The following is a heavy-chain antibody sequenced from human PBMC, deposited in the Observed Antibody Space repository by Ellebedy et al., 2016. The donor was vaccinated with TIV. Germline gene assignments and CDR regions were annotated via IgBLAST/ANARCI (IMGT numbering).Heavy chain of an antibody. CDR2: FDPEDGET. CDR1: GYTLTELS. CDR3: ATVSHGLYYYYYGMDV. V-gene: IGHV1-24*01. J-gene: IGHJ6*02. D-gene: IGHD2-2*03. Sequence: AASVKVSCKVSGYTLTELSMHWVRQAPGKGLEWMGGFDPEDGETIYAQKFQGRVTMTEDTSTDTAYMELSSLRSEDTAVYYCATVSHGLYYYYYGMDVWGQGTTVTVSS.